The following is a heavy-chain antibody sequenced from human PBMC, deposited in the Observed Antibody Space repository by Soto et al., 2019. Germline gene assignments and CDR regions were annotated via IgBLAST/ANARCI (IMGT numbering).Heavy chain of an antibody. Sequence: GGSLRLSCAASGFTFSTYAMSWVRQAPGKGLEWVSAISGSAEITYYADSVKGRFTISRDNSINMLYLQMNSLRTEHTAVYYCAHPRRYGVFAAYDFWGQGAMVTLSS. CDR2: ISGSAEIT. D-gene: IGHD4-17*01. V-gene: IGHV3-23*01. CDR1: GFTFSTYA. CDR3: AHPRRYGVFAAYDF. J-gene: IGHJ3*01.